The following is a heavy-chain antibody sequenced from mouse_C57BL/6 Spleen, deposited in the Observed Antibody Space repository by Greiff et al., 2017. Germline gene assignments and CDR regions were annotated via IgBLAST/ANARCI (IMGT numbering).Heavy chain of an antibody. D-gene: IGHD1-1*01. Sequence: VKLQQPGTELVKPGASVKLSCKASGYTFTSYWMHWVKQRPGQGLEWIGNINPSNGGTNYNEKFKSKATLTVDKSSSTAYMQLSSLTSEDSAVYYCARSPIYYYGSSYEYWGQGTTLTVSS. CDR2: INPSNGGT. CDR1: GYTFTSYW. CDR3: ARSPIYYYGSSYEY. V-gene: IGHV1-53*01. J-gene: IGHJ2*01.